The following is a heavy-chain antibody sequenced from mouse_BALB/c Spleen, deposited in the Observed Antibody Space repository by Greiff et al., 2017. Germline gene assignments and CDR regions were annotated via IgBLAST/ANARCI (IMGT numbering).Heavy chain of an antibody. D-gene: IGHD1-1*01. V-gene: IGHV1S26*01. CDR1: GFNIKDYY. Sequence: VQLQQSGAELVRSGASVKLSCTASGFNIKDYYMHWVKQRPGQGLEWIGYINPSTGYTEYNQKFKDKATLTADKSSSTAYMQLSSLTSEDSAVYYCAEYYYGSSDYAMDYWGQGTSVTVSS. CDR2: INPSTGYT. J-gene: IGHJ4*01. CDR3: AEYYYGSSDYAMDY.